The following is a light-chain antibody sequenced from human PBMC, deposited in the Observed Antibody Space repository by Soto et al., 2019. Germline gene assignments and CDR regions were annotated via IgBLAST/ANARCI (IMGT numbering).Light chain of an antibody. CDR1: QDIKNY. Sequence: DIQMTQSPSSLSASVGDRVTITCQASQDIKNYLNWYQQKPGKAPKLLIYEASNLETGAPSRFSGSGSGRTVNFSKIRLQPEDIATDYCQQCDDVITCGGGTRIEIK. V-gene: IGKV1-33*01. J-gene: IGKJ4*01. CDR3: QQCDDVIT. CDR2: EAS.